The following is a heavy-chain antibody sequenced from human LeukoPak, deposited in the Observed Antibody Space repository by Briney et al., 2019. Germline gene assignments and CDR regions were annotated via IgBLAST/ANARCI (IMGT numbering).Heavy chain of an antibody. CDR2: IYYSGST. CDR1: GGSISSYY. V-gene: IGHV4-59*01. J-gene: IGHJ6*02. CDR3: ARESREYGMDV. Sequence: ETSETLSLTCTASGGSISSYYWSWIRQPPGKGLEWIGYIYYSGSTNYNPSLKSRVTISVDTSKNQFSLKLSSVTAADTAVYYCARESREYGMDVWGQGTTVTVSS.